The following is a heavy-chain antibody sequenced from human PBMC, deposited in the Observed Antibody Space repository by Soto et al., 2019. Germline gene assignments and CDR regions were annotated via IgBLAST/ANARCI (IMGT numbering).Heavy chain of an antibody. CDR1: GYTFSAYY. V-gene: IGHV1-2*02. D-gene: IGHD3-22*01. J-gene: IGHJ4*02. CDR3: ARGGTFAYDTSGYSVY. CDR2: INPRSGGA. Sequence: ASVKVSCKTSGYTFSAYYMHWVRQAPGQGLEWMGWINPRSGGALYAQKFQGRVTMTRDTSISTAYMELSRLRSDDTAVYYCARGGTFAYDTSGYSVYWGQGTLVTVSS.